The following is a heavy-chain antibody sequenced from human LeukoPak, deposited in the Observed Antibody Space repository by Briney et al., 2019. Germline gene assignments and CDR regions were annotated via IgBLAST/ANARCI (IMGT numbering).Heavy chain of an antibody. D-gene: IGHD3-22*01. CDR2: INPSGGST. CDR3: ARHHCDSSGYLDTDFDY. CDR1: GYTFISYY. V-gene: IGHV1-46*01. Sequence: ASVKVSCKASGYTFISYYMHWVRQAPGQGLEWMGIINPSGGSTSYAQKFQGRVTMTRDTSTSTVYMELSSLRSEDTAVYYCARHHCDSSGYLDTDFDYWGQGTLVTVSS. J-gene: IGHJ4*02.